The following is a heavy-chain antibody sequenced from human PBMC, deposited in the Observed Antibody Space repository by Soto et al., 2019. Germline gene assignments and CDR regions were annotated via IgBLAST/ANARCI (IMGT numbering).Heavy chain of an antibody. CDR2: ISYDGSNK. Sequence: PGGSLRLSCAASGFTFSSYAMHWVRQAPGKGLEWVAVISYDGSNKYYADSVKGRFTISRDNSKNMLYLQMNSLRAEDTAVYYCAKDAYDILTGYYPPNYWGQGTLVTVSS. CDR3: AKDAYDILTGYYPPNY. CDR1: GFTFSSYA. V-gene: IGHV3-30-3*01. J-gene: IGHJ4*02. D-gene: IGHD3-9*01.